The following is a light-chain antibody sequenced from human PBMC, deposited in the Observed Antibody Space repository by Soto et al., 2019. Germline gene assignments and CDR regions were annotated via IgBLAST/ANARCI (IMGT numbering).Light chain of an antibody. V-gene: IGKV3-20*01. CDR1: QSVSNNY. CDR3: QQYGNSLPWT. J-gene: IGKJ1*01. CDR2: GAS. Sequence: EIVLTQSPGTLSLSPGERATLSCRASQSVSNNYLGWYQQKPGQAPRLLVYGASRRATGIPDRFSGSGSGTDFTLTISGLEAADFAVYYCQQYGNSLPWTFGQGTKVEIK.